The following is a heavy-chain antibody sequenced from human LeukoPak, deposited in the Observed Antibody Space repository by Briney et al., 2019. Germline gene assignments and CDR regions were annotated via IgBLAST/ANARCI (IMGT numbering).Heavy chain of an antibody. V-gene: IGHV1-8*03. CDR1: GYTFTSYD. J-gene: IGHJ4*02. CDR2: MNPNSGNT. CDR3: ARGPNLAGSMPRGF. D-gene: IGHD1-26*01. Sequence: ASVKVSCKASGYTFTSYDMNWVRQATGQGLEWMGSMNPNSGNTGYAQKFQGRVTITRNTPISTAYMELSSLRSEDTAVYYCARGPNLAGSMPRGFWGQGTLVTVSS.